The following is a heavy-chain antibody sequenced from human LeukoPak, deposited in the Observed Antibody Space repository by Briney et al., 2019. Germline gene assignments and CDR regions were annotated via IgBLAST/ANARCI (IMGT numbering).Heavy chain of an antibody. J-gene: IGHJ2*01. V-gene: IGHV3-23*01. CDR1: GITFFRHA. CDR3: AKGDIAGGISWYFDL. D-gene: IGHD1-26*01. Sequence: GGSLRLSCAASGITFFRHAMASVRQAPGKGLEWVSTISGTVIAYYADSVKGRFTISRDNSKNTLYLHMNSLRADDTAIYYCAKGDIAGGISWYFDLWGRGTLVTASS. CDR2: ISGTVIA.